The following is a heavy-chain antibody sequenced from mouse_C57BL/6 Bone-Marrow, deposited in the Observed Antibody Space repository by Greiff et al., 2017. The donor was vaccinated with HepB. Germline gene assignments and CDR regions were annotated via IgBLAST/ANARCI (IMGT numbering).Heavy chain of an antibody. CDR3: SRRAYREWFAY. Sequence: QVQLQQSGAELAKPGASVKLSCKASGYTFTSYWMHWVQQRPGQGLEWIGYINPSSGYTKYNQKFKDKDTLNADKSSNTAYMHLSSLTYEDVAVYYCSRRAYREWFAYWGQGTLVTVSA. J-gene: IGHJ3*01. CDR2: INPSSGYT. CDR1: GYTFTSYW. V-gene: IGHV1-7*01. D-gene: IGHD6-5*01.